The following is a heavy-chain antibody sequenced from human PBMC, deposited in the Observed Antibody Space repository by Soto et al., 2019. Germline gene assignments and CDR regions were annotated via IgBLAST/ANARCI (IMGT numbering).Heavy chain of an antibody. J-gene: IGHJ4*02. V-gene: IGHV3-23*01. CDR2: ISGSGGST. Sequence: ESGGGLVPPGGSLRLSCAASGFTFSSYAMSWVRQAPGKGLEWVSAISGSGGSTYYADSVKGRFTISRDNSKNTLYLQMNSLRAEDTAVYYCAKDGVSMVRGVINSYFDYWGQGTLVTVSS. CDR3: AKDGVSMVRGVINSYFDY. CDR1: GFTFSSYA. D-gene: IGHD3-10*01.